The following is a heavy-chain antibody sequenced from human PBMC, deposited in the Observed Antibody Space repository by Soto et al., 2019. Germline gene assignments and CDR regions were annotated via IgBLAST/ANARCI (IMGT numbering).Heavy chain of an antibody. J-gene: IGHJ6*02. CDR3: AREELLPASGQYYYYGLDV. CDR1: GGPISSGNYF. D-gene: IGHD2-2*01. V-gene: IGHV4-31*03. CDR2: IFYSGFT. Sequence: SETLSLTCTVSGGPISSGNYFWTWIRQHPGKGLEWIGYIFYSGFTSYNPSLKSRLNISVDKSKNQFSLKLSSVTAADTAVYYCAREELLPASGQYYYYGLDVWGRGTTVTVSS.